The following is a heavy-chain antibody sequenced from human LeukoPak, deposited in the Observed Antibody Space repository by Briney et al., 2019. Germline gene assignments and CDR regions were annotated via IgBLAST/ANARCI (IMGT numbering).Heavy chain of an antibody. J-gene: IGHJ5*02. CDR1: GFTFSSYW. CDR2: IKQDGSEK. D-gene: IGHD5-24*01. V-gene: IGHV3-7*01. CDR3: ARRRDGYNA. Sequence: GGSLRLSCAASGFTFSSYWVSWVRQAPGKGLEWVANIKQDGSEKYYVDSVKGRFTISRDNAKNSLYLQMDSLRAEDTAVYFCARRRDGYNAWGQRTLVTVSS.